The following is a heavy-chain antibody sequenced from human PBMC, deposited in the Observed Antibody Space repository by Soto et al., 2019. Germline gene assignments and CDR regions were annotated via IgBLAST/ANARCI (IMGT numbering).Heavy chain of an antibody. Sequence: SETLSLTFTVPGGSISNYYWSWIRQPPGKGLQWIGYIYYFGSTNYNPSLKSRVTISVDTFKSQLTLKLTSVTAADTAVYYCARHSPDFDWLSQFDYWGQGTLVTVSS. D-gene: IGHD3-9*01. J-gene: IGHJ4*02. CDR2: IYYFGST. CDR1: GGSISNYY. CDR3: ARHSPDFDWLSQFDY. V-gene: IGHV4-59*08.